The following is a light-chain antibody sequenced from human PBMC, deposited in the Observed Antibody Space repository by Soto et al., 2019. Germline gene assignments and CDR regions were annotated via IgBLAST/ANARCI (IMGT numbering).Light chain of an antibody. V-gene: IGLV2-14*01. CDR1: SSDVGSYNF. CDR2: DVS. CDR3: SSFTSSDTQV. J-gene: IGLJ2*01. Sequence: QSALTQPASVSGSPGQSITISCTGTSSDVGSYNFVSWYQQHPGKAPKLMIYDVSNRPSGVSNRFSGSKSGNTASLTISGLQAEDEANYYCSSFTSSDTQVFGGGTQLTVL.